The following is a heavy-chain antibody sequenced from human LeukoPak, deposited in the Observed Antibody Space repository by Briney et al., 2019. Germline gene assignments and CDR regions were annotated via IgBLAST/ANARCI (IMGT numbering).Heavy chain of an antibody. CDR3: ASGAITMAYY. V-gene: IGHV3-74*01. Sequence: PGGSLRLSCAASGITFSNYWMHWVRQAPGKGLAWVSHINSDGSSTNYADSVKGRFTISRDIAKNTLYLQMNSLRAEDTAVYYCASGAITMAYYWGQGTLVTVSS. D-gene: IGHD3-3*01. J-gene: IGHJ4*02. CDR2: INSDGSST. CDR1: GITFSNYW.